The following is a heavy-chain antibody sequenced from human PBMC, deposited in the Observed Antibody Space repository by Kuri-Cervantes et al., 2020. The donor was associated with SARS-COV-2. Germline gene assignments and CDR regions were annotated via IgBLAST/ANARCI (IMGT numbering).Heavy chain of an antibody. V-gene: IGHV3-33*01. CDR3: ARAPVAGHDAFDI. J-gene: IGHJ3*02. CDR1: GFTFSSYG. D-gene: IGHD6-19*01. CDR2: IWYDGSNK. Sequence: GESLKISCAASGFTFSSYGMHWVRQAPGKGLEWVAVIWYDGSNKYYADSVKGRFTISRDNSKNTLYLQMNSLRAEDTAVYYCARAPVAGHDAFDIWGQGTMVTVSS.